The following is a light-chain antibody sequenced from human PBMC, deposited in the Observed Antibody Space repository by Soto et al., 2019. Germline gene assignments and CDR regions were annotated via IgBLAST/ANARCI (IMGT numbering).Light chain of an antibody. CDR1: QTISSW. CDR3: QHYNSYSEA. CDR2: KAS. V-gene: IGKV1-5*03. J-gene: IGKJ1*01. Sequence: IQTNQSASTVSGSVGDRVTITCRASQTISSWLAWYQQKPGKAPKLLIYKASTLKSGVPSRFSGSGSGTEITLTISSLQPDDFATYYCQHYNSYSEAFGQGTKVDI.